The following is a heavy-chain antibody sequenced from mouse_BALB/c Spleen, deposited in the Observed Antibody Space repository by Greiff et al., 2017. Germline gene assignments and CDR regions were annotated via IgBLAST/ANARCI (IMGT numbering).Heavy chain of an antibody. D-gene: IGHD3-2*01. CDR2: INPSSGYT. J-gene: IGHJ3*01. V-gene: IGHV1-4*01. CDR1: GYTFTSYT. CDR3: ARDRQLGLAWFAY. Sequence: QVHVKQSGAELARPGASVKMSCKASGYTFTSYTMHWVKQRPGQGLEWIGYINPSSGYTNYNQKFKDKATLTADKSSSTAYMQLSSLTSEDSAVYYCARDRQLGLAWFAYWGQGTLVTVSA.